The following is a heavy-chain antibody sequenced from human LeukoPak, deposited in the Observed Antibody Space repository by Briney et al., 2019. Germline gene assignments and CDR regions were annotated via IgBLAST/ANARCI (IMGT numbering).Heavy chain of an antibody. D-gene: IGHD1-26*01. CDR3: ARDEEGGSYPLDY. CDR1: GFTFDDYG. Sequence: GGSLRLSCAASGFTFDDYGMSWVRQAPGKGWEWASGLNWNGGSTGYTDSVKGRFIISRDNAKNSLYLQMNSLRADDTALYYCARDEEGGSYPLDYWGQGTLVTVSS. CDR2: LNWNGGST. V-gene: IGHV3-20*04. J-gene: IGHJ4*02.